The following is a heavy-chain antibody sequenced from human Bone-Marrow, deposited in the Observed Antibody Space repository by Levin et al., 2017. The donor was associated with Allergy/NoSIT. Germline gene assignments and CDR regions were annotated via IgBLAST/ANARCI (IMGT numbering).Heavy chain of an antibody. D-gene: IGHD3-16*02. CDR1: GSTFTDYY. V-gene: IGHV1-2*06. CDR3: ASLFGVDIWGNDRPLDY. Sequence: GGSLRLSCKASGSTFTDYYIHWVRQAPGQGLEWMGRINPNSGGTNYAQKFQGRVTMTRDTSITTAYMELSSDDTAVYYCASLFGVDIWGNDRPLDYWGQGTLVTVSS. CDR2: INPNSGGT. J-gene: IGHJ4*02.